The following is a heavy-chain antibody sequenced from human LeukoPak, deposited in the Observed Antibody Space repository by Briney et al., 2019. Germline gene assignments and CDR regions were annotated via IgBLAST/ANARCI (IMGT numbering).Heavy chain of an antibody. Sequence: ASVKVSCKASGYTFSSYGISWVRQAPGEGPEWMGWISAYNGNTNYAQKFQGRVTMTTDTSTSTGYMELRSLRSDDTAVYYCARDLRTEAGFSGWVYFQHWGQGTLVTVSS. CDR3: ARDLRTEAGFSGWVYFQH. CDR1: GYTFSSYG. V-gene: IGHV1-18*01. J-gene: IGHJ1*01. D-gene: IGHD6-19*01. CDR2: ISAYNGNT.